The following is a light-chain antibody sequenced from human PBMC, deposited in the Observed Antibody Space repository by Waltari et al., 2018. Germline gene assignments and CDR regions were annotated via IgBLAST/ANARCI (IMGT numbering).Light chain of an antibody. J-gene: IGKJ1*01. CDR2: DAS. CDR3: QKYGTLPAT. Sequence: EIVLTQSPGTLSLSPGERATLSCRASQRVSRTLAWYQQKPGQAPRLLIYDASGRATGIPDRFSCSGSGTDFSLTISRLEPEDFAVYYCQKYGTLPATFGQGTKVEIK. CDR1: QRVSRT. V-gene: IGKV3-20*01.